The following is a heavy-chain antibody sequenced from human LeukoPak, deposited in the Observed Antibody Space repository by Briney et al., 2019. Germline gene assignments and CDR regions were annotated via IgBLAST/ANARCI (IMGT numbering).Heavy chain of an antibody. CDR3: AREPLLEAAEDFDY. Sequence: GGSLRLSCAASGFTVSSNYMSWVRQAPGKGLEWVSVIYSGGSTYYADSVKGRFTISRDNSKNTLYLQMNSLRAEDTAVYYCAREPLLEAAEDFDYWGQGTLVTVSS. CDR1: GFTVSSNY. D-gene: IGHD2-15*01. J-gene: IGHJ4*02. V-gene: IGHV3-66*01. CDR2: IYSGGST.